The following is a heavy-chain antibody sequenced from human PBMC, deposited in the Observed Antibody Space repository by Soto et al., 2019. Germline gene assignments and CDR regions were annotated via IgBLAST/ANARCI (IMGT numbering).Heavy chain of an antibody. D-gene: IGHD3-10*01. V-gene: IGHV2-5*02. Sequence: QITLKESGPTLVKPTQTLTLTCTFSGFSFSTPGVGVGWIRQPPGEALEWLALIYWDDDRRYSPSLRSRLTITQNTPKSQVVLTMTNMDPVDTATYYCVSGSFPNWFDPWGRGILVTVSS. CDR1: GFSFSTPGVG. CDR3: VSGSFPNWFDP. CDR2: IYWDDDR. J-gene: IGHJ5*02.